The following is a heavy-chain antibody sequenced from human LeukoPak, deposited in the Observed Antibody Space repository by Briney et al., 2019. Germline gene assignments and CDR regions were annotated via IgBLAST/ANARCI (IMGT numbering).Heavy chain of an antibody. J-gene: IGHJ4*02. Sequence: ASVKVSCTASGYTFTSYYMHWVRQAPGQGLEWMGIINPSGGSTSYAQKFQGRVTMTRDTSTSTVYMELSSLRSEDTAVYYCARGMGYDSSGYYYGTIYYFDYWGQGTLVTVSS. V-gene: IGHV1-46*01. CDR3: ARGMGYDSSGYYYGTIYYFDY. D-gene: IGHD3-22*01. CDR2: INPSGGST. CDR1: GYTFTSYY.